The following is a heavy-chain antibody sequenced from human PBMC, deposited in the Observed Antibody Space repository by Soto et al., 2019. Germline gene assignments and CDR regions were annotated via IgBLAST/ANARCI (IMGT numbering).Heavy chain of an antibody. D-gene: IGHD4-17*01. J-gene: IGHJ4*02. Sequence: ASVKVSCKVSGYTLTELSMHWVRQAPGKGLEWMGGFDPEDGETIYAQKFQGRVTMTEDTSTDTAYMELSSLRSEDTAVYYCATGATYGANDGFDYWGQGTLVTVSS. CDR1: GYTLTELS. CDR2: FDPEDGET. CDR3: ATGATYGANDGFDY. V-gene: IGHV1-24*01.